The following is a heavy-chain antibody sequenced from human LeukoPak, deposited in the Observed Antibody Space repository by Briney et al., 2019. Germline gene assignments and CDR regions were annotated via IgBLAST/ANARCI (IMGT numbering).Heavy chain of an antibody. CDR3: GRESNSGSYLDY. Sequence: PGGSLRLSCAASGFTFSSYWMSWVRQAPGKGLEWVANIKQDGSEKYYVDSVKGRFTISRDNAKNSLYLQMNSLRAEDTAVYYWGRESNSGSYLDYWGQETLVTVSS. CDR2: IKQDGSEK. D-gene: IGHD1-26*01. CDR1: GFTFSSYW. V-gene: IGHV3-7*01. J-gene: IGHJ4*02.